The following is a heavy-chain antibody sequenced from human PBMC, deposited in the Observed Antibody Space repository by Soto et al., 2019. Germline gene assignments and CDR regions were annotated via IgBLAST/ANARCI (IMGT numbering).Heavy chain of an antibody. D-gene: IGHD1-1*01. Sequence: GGSLRLSCAASGFTVSTNYMTWVRQAPGKGLEWVSVIYTDGTTYYADSVKDRFTISRDDSKNTVYLQMNSLRAEDTAVYYCTRVQVTAGTTRKLFDCWGQGSLVTVSS. V-gene: IGHV3-66*01. J-gene: IGHJ4*02. CDR2: IYTDGTT. CDR1: GFTVSTNY. CDR3: TRVQVTAGTTRKLFDC.